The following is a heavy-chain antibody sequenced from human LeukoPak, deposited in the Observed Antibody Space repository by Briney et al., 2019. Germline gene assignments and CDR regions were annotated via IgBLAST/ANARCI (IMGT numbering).Heavy chain of an antibody. CDR1: GFTFSSYA. CDR2: ISGSGGST. J-gene: IGHJ6*02. V-gene: IGHV3-23*01. CDR3: AKDSGSGSYYLSGYYYYGMDV. Sequence: GGSLRLSCAASGFTFSSYAMSWVRQAPGKGLEWVSAISGSGGSTYYADSVKGRFTISRDNAKNTLYLQMNNLRAEDTAVYYCAKDSGSGSYYLSGYYYYGMDVWGQGTTVTVSS. D-gene: IGHD3-10*01.